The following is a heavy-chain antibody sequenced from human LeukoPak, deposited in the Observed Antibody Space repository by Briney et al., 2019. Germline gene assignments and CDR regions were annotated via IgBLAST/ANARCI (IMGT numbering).Heavy chain of an antibody. Sequence: SETLSLTCTVSGGSISSYYWSWIRQPPGKGLEWIGYIYYSGSTNYNPSLKSRVTISVDTSKNQFSLKLSSVTAADTAVYYCARADSFGVVIVYWGQGTLVTVSS. J-gene: IGHJ4*02. CDR3: ARADSFGVVIVY. CDR2: IYYSGST. D-gene: IGHD3-3*01. V-gene: IGHV4-59*12. CDR1: GGSISSYY.